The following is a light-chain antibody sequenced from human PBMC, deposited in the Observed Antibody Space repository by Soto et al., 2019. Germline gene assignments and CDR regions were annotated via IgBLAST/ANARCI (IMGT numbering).Light chain of an antibody. J-gene: IGLJ2*01. V-gene: IGLV2-8*01. CDR2: EVT. CDR1: SSDVGGYNY. Sequence: QSALTQPPSASGSLGQSVTISCTGTSSDVGGYNYVSWHQQHPGKAPKVMIYEVTKRPPGVPDRFSGSKSGNTASLTVSGLQADDEAVYYCSSFAGGGNPVLLGGGTKLTVL. CDR3: SSFAGGGNPVL.